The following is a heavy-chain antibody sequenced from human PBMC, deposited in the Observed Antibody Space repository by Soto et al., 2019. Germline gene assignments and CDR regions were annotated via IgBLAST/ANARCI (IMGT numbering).Heavy chain of an antibody. J-gene: IGHJ3*02. CDR3: ASRGPDGIHCSGGSCYSGAFDI. V-gene: IGHV3-74*01. CDR1: GFTFSSYW. D-gene: IGHD2-15*01. CDR2: INSDGSST. Sequence: PGGSLRLSCAASGFTFSSYWMHWVRQAPGKGLVWVSRINSDGSSTSYADSVKGRFTISRDNAKNTLYLQMNSLRAEDTAVYYCASRGPDGIHCSGGSCYSGAFDIWGQGTMVTVSS.